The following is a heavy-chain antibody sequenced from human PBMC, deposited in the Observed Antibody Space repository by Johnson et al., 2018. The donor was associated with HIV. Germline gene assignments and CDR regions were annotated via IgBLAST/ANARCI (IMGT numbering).Heavy chain of an antibody. CDR3: ARESTPWGGDYVGYRFDL. D-gene: IGHD4-17*01. J-gene: IGHJ3*01. Sequence: VQLVESGGALVQPGGSLRLSCAASGFTFSSYAVSWVRQAPGKGLEWVSGASGSGGTTYYADSVKGRFTISRDNAKKLLYIQMSGLTGEDTATYYCARESTPWGGDYVGYRFDLWGQGTTVTVTS. CDR1: GFTFSSYA. CDR2: ASGSGGTT. V-gene: IGHV3-23*04.